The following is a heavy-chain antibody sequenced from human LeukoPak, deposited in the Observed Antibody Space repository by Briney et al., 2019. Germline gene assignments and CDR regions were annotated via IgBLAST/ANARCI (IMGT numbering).Heavy chain of an antibody. J-gene: IGHJ4*02. CDR2: ISAYTGQT. V-gene: IGHV1-18*04. CDR1: GFGFSSYG. Sequence: ASVKVSCKASGFGFSSYGIHWVRQAPGQRLEWMGWISAYTGQTKYLQKMRGRVTMTTDTSTNTAYMDLRSLTADDTAVYYCARGPGIDGAGVFDYWGKGSLVIVSS. D-gene: IGHD2-8*01. CDR3: ARGPGIDGAGVFDY.